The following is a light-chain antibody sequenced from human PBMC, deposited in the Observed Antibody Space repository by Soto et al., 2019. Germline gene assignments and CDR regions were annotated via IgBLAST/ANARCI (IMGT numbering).Light chain of an antibody. CDR2: DVS. CDR3: SSYTSSSSNYV. CDR1: SSDVGGYNY. V-gene: IGLV2-14*01. J-gene: IGLJ1*01. Sequence: QSALTQPASVSGSPGQSITISCTGTSSDVGGYNYVSWYQQHPGKAPKLMIYDVSNRPSGVSNRFSGSKSANTASLTIPGLQAEDDANYYCSSYTSSSSNYVFGTGTKVTV.